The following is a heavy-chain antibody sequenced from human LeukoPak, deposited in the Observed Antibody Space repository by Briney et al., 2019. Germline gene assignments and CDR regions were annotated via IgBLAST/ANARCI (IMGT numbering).Heavy chain of an antibody. CDR1: GYTFTGYY. J-gene: IGHJ3*02. CDR2: INPNSGDT. V-gene: IGHV1-2*02. CDR3: ARTLVVINDAFDI. Sequence: RASVTVSCKASGYTFTGYYIHWVRQAPGQGLEWMGWINPNSGDTNYAQKFQGRVSMTGDTSISTAYMELSRLRSDDTAVYYCARTLVVINDAFDIWGQGTMVTVSS. D-gene: IGHD3-22*01.